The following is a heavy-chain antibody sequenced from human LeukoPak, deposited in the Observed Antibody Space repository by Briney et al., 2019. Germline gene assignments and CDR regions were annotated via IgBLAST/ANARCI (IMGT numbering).Heavy chain of an antibody. V-gene: IGHV1-46*01. CDR1: GYSFTSYY. CDR2: INTSGGST. CDR3: ARLFTYSYDRSGYPRGALDF. D-gene: IGHD3-22*01. J-gene: IGHJ3*01. Sequence: ASVKVSCKASGYSFTSYYMYWVRQAPGQGLEWMGMINTSGGSTIYAQKFQGRVTLTRDTSTSTVYLDLSSLRSEDTAVYYCARLFTYSYDRSGYPRGALDFWGQGTVVTVSS.